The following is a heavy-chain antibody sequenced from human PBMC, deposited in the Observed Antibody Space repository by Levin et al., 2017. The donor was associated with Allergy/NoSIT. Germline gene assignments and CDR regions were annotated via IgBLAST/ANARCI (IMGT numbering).Heavy chain of an antibody. CDR3: ARHGSRGGYSSGWYEC. V-gene: IGHV5-51*01. D-gene: IGHD6-19*01. Sequence: PGGSLRLSCKGSGYSFTSYWIGWVRQMPGKGLEWMGIIYPGDSDTRYSPSFQGQVTISADKSISTAYLQWSSLKASDTAMYYCARHGSRGGYSSGWYECWGQGTLVTVSS. J-gene: IGHJ5*01. CDR2: IYPGDSDT. CDR1: GYSFTSYW.